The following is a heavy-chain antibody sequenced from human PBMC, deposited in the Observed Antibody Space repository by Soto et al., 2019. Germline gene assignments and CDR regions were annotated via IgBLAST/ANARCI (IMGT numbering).Heavy chain of an antibody. CDR3: ARRRTTVVTQAYFDH. D-gene: IGHD2-21*02. J-gene: IGHJ4*02. V-gene: IGHV4-39*01. Sequence: SETLSLTFIVSGESISSSSYSWGWIRQPPGKGLEWIGSIYYSGRTYYNPSFKSRVTISIDTSKNQFSLKLSSVTATDTAVYYCARRRTTVVTQAYFDHWGQGALVTVSS. CDR2: IYYSGRT. CDR1: GESISSSSYS.